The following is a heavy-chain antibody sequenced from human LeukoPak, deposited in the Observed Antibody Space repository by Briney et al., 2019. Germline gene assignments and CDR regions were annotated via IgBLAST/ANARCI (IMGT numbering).Heavy chain of an antibody. CDR3: TRDVGHSALAN. CDR2: MNSDGSTT. J-gene: IGHJ4*02. D-gene: IGHD5-18*01. CDR1: GFTFSNYW. Sequence: PGGSLRLSCAASGFTFSNYWMHWVRQAPGKGLVWVSRMNSDGSTTAYADSVKGRFTISRDNSKNTLYLQMNSLRAEDTAVYYCTRDVGHSALANWGQGVLVTVSS. V-gene: IGHV3-74*01.